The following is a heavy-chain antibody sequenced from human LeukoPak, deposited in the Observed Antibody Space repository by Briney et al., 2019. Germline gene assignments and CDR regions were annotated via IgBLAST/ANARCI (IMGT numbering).Heavy chain of an antibody. CDR3: ARATSVTTGQDY. D-gene: IGHD4-17*01. CDR1: GGSISSGGYY. J-gene: IGHJ4*02. CDR2: IYHSGST. Sequence: SETLSLTCTVSGGSISSGGYYWSWIRQPPGKGLEWIGYIYHSGSTYYNPSLKSRVTISVDKSKNQFSLKLNSVTAADTAEYYCARATSVTTGQDYWGQGTLVTVSS. V-gene: IGHV4-30-2*01.